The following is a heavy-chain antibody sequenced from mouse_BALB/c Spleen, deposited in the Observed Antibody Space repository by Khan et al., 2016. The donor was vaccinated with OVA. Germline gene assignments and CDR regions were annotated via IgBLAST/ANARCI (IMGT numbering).Heavy chain of an antibody. Sequence: EVQLQESGPELVKPGASVKMSCKASGYTFTTYVIHWVKQKPGQGLEWIGYINPNNDDTKYNEKLKDKATLTSDKSSTTAYMEFSSLTSEDSSVYYCARGMVLLRGALDFLGQGTSVTVSS. D-gene: IGHD1-1*01. V-gene: IGHV1S136*01. CDR2: INPNNDDT. J-gene: IGHJ4*01. CDR1: GYTFTTYV. CDR3: ARGMVLLRGALDF.